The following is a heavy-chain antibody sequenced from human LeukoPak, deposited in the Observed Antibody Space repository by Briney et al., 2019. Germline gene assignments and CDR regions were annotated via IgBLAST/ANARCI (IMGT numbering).Heavy chain of an antibody. V-gene: IGHV3-23*01. J-gene: IGHJ4*02. CDR1: GFTFSSYA. Sequence: GGSLRLSCAASGFTFSSYAMSWVRQAPGKGLEWVSAISGSGGSTYYADSVKGRFTISRDNSRNTLYLQMNSLRAEDTAVYYCAKGRGGIQLWFYWGQGTLVTVSS. D-gene: IGHD5-18*01. CDR2: ISGSGGST. CDR3: AKGRGGIQLWFY.